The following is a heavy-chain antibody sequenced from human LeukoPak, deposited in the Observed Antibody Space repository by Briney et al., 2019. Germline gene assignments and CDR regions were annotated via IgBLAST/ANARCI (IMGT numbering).Heavy chain of an antibody. CDR1: GYTFTSYG. D-gene: IGHD3-3*01. V-gene: IGHV1-18*01. Sequence: ASVKVSCKASGYTFTSYGISWVRQAPGQGLEWMGWISAYNGNTNYAQKLQSRVTMTTDTSTSTAYMELRSLRSDDTAVYYCARDRYDFWSGYPKSSYYFDYWGQGTLVTVSS. CDR2: ISAYNGNT. J-gene: IGHJ4*02. CDR3: ARDRYDFWSGYPKSSYYFDY.